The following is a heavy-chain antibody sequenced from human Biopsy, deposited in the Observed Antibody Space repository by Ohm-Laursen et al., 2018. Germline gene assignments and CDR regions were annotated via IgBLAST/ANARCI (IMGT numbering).Heavy chain of an antibody. V-gene: IGHV3-7*01. Sequence: SLRLSCAASGFTFSTHWMSWVRQAPGKGLEWVATIKKDGSEKYYVDSVKGRLTISRDNSKSSLSLQMNSPRGEDTAVYYCARAPFGSGSYSEFDYWGQGSLVTVSS. D-gene: IGHD3-22*01. J-gene: IGHJ4*02. CDR1: GFTFSTHW. CDR2: IKKDGSEK. CDR3: ARAPFGSGSYSEFDY.